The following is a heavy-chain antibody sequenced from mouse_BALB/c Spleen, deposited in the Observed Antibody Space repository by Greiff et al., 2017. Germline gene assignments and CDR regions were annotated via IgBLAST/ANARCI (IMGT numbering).Heavy chain of an antibody. CDR3: TRDTYGSSWYFDV. CDR1: GFTFSSYT. D-gene: IGHD1-1*01. Sequence: EVQRVESGGGLVKPGGSLKLSCAASGFTFSSYTMSWVRQTPEKRLEWVATISSGGSYTYYPDSVKGRFTISRDNAKNTLYLQMSSLKSEDTAMYYCTRDTYGSSWYFDVWGAGTTVTVSS. V-gene: IGHV5-6-4*01. J-gene: IGHJ1*01. CDR2: ISSGGSYT.